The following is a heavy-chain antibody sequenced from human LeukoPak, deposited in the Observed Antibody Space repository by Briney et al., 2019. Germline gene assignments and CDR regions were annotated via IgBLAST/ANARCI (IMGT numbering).Heavy chain of an antibody. Sequence: GGSLRLSCAVSGFTFDDYTMHWVRQVPGKGLEWVSLITWDGGRAYYADSVRGRFTISRDNSIRVLYLQLNSLRTEDTALYYCAKPRTTYYFDSSGYYSGEYYFDDWGQGTLVTVSS. CDR2: ITWDGGRA. V-gene: IGHV3-43*01. J-gene: IGHJ4*02. D-gene: IGHD3-22*01. CDR1: GFTFDDYT. CDR3: AKPRTTYYFDSSGYYSGEYYFDD.